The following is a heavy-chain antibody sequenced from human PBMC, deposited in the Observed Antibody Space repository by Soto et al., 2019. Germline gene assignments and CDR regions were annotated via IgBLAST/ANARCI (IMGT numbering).Heavy chain of an antibody. CDR3: ARDSRQLVYYYYMDV. CDR2: INTNTGNP. J-gene: IGHJ6*03. CDR1: GYTFTSYA. D-gene: IGHD6-13*01. V-gene: IGHV7-4-1*01. Sequence: QVQLVQSGSELKKPGASVKVSCKASGYTFTSYAMNWVRQAPGQGLEWMGWINTNTGNPTYALGFTGRFVFSLDTSVITAYLQICSLKAEDTAVYYCARDSRQLVYYYYMDVWGKGTTVTVSS.